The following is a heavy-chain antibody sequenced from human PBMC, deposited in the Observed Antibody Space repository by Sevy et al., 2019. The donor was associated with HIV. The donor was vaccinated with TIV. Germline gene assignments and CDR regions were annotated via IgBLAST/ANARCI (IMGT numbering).Heavy chain of an antibody. D-gene: IGHD2-15*01. CDR2: IKSKMDGGTT. Sequence: GGSLRLSCAAFEFTFSNVWMSWVRQAPGKGLEWVGRIKSKMDGGTTDYAAPMKGRFTISRDDSKNTLYLQMSSLKIEDTAVYYCTTEPERLGYCSGGSCSGYWGQGTQVTVSS. CDR3: TTEPERLGYCSGGSCSGY. CDR1: EFTFSNVW. J-gene: IGHJ4*02. V-gene: IGHV3-15*01.